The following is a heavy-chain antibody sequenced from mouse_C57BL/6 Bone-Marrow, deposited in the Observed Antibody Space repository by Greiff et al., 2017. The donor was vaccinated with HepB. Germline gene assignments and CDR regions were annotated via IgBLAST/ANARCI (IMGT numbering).Heavy chain of an antibody. J-gene: IGHJ3*01. CDR1: GFNIKDDY. V-gene: IGHV14-4*01. Sequence: EVKLQESGAELVRPGASVKLSCTASGFNIKDDYMHWVKQRPEQGLEWIGWIDPENGDTEYASKFQGKATITADTSSNTAYLQLSSLTSEDTAVYYCTTEDAYWGQGTLVTVSA. CDR2: IDPENGDT. CDR3: TTEDAY.